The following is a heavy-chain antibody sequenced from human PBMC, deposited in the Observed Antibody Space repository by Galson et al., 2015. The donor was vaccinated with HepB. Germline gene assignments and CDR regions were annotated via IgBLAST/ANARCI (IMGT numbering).Heavy chain of an antibody. CDR1: GGSISSGGYY. Sequence: TLSLTCTVSGGSISSGGYYWSWIRQHPGKGLEWIGYIYYSGSTYYNPSLKSRVTMSVDTSKNQFSLKLSSVTAADTAVYYCARDHYYYDSSGYQPGRAFDIWGQGTMVTVSS. CDR2: IYYSGST. D-gene: IGHD3-22*01. V-gene: IGHV4-31*03. J-gene: IGHJ3*02. CDR3: ARDHYYYDSSGYQPGRAFDI.